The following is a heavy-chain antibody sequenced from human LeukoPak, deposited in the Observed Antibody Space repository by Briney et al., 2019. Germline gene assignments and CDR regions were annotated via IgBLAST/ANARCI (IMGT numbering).Heavy chain of an antibody. CDR3: ARVVLEWLSPPSYYYYYYMDV. CDR1: GYTFTSYD. J-gene: IGHJ6*03. Sequence: ASVKVSCKASGYTFTSYDINWVRQATGQGLEWKGWMNPNSGNTGYAQKFQGRVTITRNTSISTAYMELSSLRSEDTAVYYCARVVLEWLSPPSYYYYYYMDVWGKGTTVTVSS. CDR2: MNPNSGNT. D-gene: IGHD3-3*01. V-gene: IGHV1-8*03.